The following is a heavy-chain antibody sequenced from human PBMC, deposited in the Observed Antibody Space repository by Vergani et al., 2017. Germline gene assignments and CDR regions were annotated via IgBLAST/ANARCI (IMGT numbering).Heavy chain of an antibody. D-gene: IGHD4-17*01. Sequence: EVQLVQSGAEVKKPGATMKISCKVSGYTFTDHYMPWVTQAPGKGLEWMGLVDPEAGETIYAEKFKGRVTIAADTSTDTAHLGWGSLRSEDTAGYYCATPQTVTTGGMEVWGQGTTVIVSS. CDR3: ATPQTVTTGGMEV. CDR2: VDPEAGET. CDR1: GYTFTDHY. J-gene: IGHJ6*02. V-gene: IGHV1-69-2*01.